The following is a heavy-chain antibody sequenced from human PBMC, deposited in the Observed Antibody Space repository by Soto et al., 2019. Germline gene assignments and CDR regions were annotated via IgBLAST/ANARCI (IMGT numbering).Heavy chain of an antibody. CDR2: IKHDGNEK. CDR3: ARDPYCSGGTCYPVDY. CDR1: GFTFSSYW. D-gene: IGHD2-15*01. Sequence: PGGSLRLSCAASGFTFSSYWMAWVRQTPGKGLEWVANIKHDGNEKYYVESVKGRFTVSRDNARNSLYLQMSSLRAEDTAVYYCARDPYCSGGTCYPVDYWGLGTLVTVSS. J-gene: IGHJ4*02. V-gene: IGHV3-7*01.